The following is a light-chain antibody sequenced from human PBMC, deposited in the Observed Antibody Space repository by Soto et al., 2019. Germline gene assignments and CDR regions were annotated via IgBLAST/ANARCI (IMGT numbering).Light chain of an antibody. V-gene: IGKV1-5*01. CDR1: QSISSW. CDR2: DAS. CDR3: QQYNSYSKT. J-gene: IGKJ1*01. Sequence: DIQMTQSPPTLSASVGDRVTITCRASQSISSWLAWYQQKPGKAPKLLIYDASSLESGVPSRFSGSGSGTEFTLTISSLQPDDFATYYCQQYNSYSKTFGQGTKVDI.